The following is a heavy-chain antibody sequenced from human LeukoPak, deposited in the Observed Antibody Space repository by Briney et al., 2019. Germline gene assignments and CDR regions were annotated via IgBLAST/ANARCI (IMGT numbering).Heavy chain of an antibody. CDR2: ISWNSGSI. Sequence: GGSLRLSCAASGFTFDDYAMPWVRQAPGKGLEWVSGISWNSGSIGYADSVKGRFTISRDNAKNSLYLQMNSLRAEDTALYYCAKDRVGYFDYWGQGTLVTVSS. CDR3: AKDRVGYFDY. V-gene: IGHV3-9*01. J-gene: IGHJ4*02. CDR1: GFTFDDYA.